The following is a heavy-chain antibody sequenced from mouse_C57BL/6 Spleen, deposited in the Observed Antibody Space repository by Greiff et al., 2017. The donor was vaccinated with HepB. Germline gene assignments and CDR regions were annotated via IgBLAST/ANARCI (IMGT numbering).Heavy chain of an antibody. CDR3: ARIGTTVVTFYWYFDV. CDR2: ISSGSSTI. D-gene: IGHD1-1*01. V-gene: IGHV5-17*01. Sequence: EVKLMESGGGLVKPGGSLKLSCAASGFTFSDYGMHWVRQAPEKGLEWVAYISSGSSTIYYADTVKGRFTISRDNAKNTLFLQMTSLRSEDTAMYYCARIGTTVVTFYWYFDVWGTGTTVTVSS. CDR1: GFTFSDYG. J-gene: IGHJ1*03.